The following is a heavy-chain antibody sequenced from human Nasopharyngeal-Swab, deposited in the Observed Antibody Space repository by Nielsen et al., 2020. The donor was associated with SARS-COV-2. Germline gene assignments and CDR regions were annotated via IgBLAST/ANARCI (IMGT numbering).Heavy chain of an antibody. CDR2: IYPSGST. J-gene: IGHJ4*02. V-gene: IGHV4-39*01. D-gene: IGHD6-6*01. Sequence: SETLSLTCTVSDDSIRSSSYSWGWIRQPPGKGLEWLAQIYPSGSTNYNPSLRSRVTISIDTSKKQFSLKLHSVTAADTAVYYCARLDSRSSGDYWGQGSLVTVSS. CDR1: DDSIRSSSYS. CDR3: ARLDSRSSGDY.